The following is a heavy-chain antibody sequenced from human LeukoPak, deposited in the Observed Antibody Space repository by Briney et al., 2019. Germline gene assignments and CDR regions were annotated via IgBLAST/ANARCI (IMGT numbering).Heavy chain of an antibody. Sequence: GASVKVSCKASGYTFTGYCMHWVRQAPGQGLEWMGWISAYNGNTNYAQKLQGRVTMTTDTSTSTAYMELSSLRSEDTAVYYCARDPGHYGSGSYDYWGQGTLVTVSS. CDR2: ISAYNGNT. CDR3: ARDPGHYGSGSYDY. CDR1: GYTFTGYC. D-gene: IGHD3-10*01. V-gene: IGHV1-18*04. J-gene: IGHJ4*02.